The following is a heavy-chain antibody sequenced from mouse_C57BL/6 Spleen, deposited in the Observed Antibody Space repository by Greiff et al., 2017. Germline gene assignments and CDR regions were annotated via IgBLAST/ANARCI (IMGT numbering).Heavy chain of an antibody. CDR3: AREPYFDY. Sequence: EVKLMESGGDLVKPGGSLKLSCAASGFTFSSYGMSWVRQTPDKRLEWVATISSGGSYTYYPDSVKGRFTISRDNAKNTLYLQMSSLKSEDTAMYYCAREPYFDYWGRGTTLTVSS. D-gene: IGHD6-1*01. CDR2: ISSGGSYT. CDR1: GFTFSSYG. V-gene: IGHV5-6*01. J-gene: IGHJ2*01.